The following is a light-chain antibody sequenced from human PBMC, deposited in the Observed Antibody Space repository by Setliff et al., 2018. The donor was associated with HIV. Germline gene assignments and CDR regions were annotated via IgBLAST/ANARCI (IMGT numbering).Light chain of an antibody. V-gene: IGLV2-14*01. CDR2: EVS. CDR3: SSYTSSSTPLVV. CDR1: SSDVGGYNY. Sequence: QSVLTQPASVSGSPGQSITISCTGTSSDVGGYNYVSWYRQHPGKAPKLMIYEVSNRPSGVSNRFSGSKSGNTASLTISGLQAEDEADYYCSSYTSSSTPLVVFGGGTKVTVL. J-gene: IGLJ2*01.